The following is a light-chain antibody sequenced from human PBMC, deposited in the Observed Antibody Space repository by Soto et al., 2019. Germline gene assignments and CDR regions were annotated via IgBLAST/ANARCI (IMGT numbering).Light chain of an antibody. Sequence: QSALTQPRSVSGSPGQSVTIYCSGSDSDVGYYNYVSWYQQHPGKAPKLMIYDVTKPPSGVPDRFSASKSGNTGSLTISGLQAEDEADYYCCSYAGSDIVVFGGGTKLTVL. CDR3: CSYAGSDIVV. CDR1: DSDVGYYNY. J-gene: IGLJ2*01. CDR2: DVT. V-gene: IGLV2-11*01.